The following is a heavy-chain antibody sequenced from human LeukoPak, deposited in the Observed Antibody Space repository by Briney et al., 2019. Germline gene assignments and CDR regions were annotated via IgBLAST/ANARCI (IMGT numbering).Heavy chain of an antibody. J-gene: IGHJ3*02. CDR1: GGSFSGYY. D-gene: IGHD4-17*01. CDR3: ASSSTTVTPPGAFDI. V-gene: IGHV4-39*01. CDR2: IYYSGST. Sequence: PSETLSLTCAVYGGSFSGYYWGWIRQPPGKGLEWIGSIYYSGSTYYNPSLKSRVTISVDTSKNQFSLKLSSVTAADTAVYYCASSSTTVTPPGAFDIWGQGTMVTVSS.